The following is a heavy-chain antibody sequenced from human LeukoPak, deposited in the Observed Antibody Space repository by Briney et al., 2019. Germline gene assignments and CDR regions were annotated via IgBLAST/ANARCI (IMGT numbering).Heavy chain of an antibody. Sequence: GGSLRLSCAASGFTVSSNYMYWVRQAPGEGLEWVSVIYTDENTDYADSVKGRFTISRDNSKNTLYLQMNSLRVDDTAVYYCAREGNSSSGYWYFDLWGRGTLVTVSS. CDR3: AREGNSSSGYWYFDL. J-gene: IGHJ2*01. CDR1: GFTVSSNY. V-gene: IGHV3-53*01. D-gene: IGHD6-13*01. CDR2: IYTDENT.